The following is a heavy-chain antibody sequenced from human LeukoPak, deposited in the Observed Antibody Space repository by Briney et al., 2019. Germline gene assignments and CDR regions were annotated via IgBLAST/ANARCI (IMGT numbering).Heavy chain of an antibody. CDR3: AGCSGGSCYLN. Sequence: ASVKVSCKASGYTFTRYYMHWVRQAPGHGLEWMGWINPNSGGTNYAQKFQGRVTMTRDTSISTAYMELSRLRSDDTAVYYCAGCSGGSCYLNWGQGTLVTVSS. V-gene: IGHV1-2*02. J-gene: IGHJ4*02. CDR1: GYTFTRYY. CDR2: INPNSGGT. D-gene: IGHD2-15*01.